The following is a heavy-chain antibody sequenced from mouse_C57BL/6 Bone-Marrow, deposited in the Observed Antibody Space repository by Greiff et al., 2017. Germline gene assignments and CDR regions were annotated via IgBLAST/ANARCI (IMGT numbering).Heavy chain of an antibody. J-gene: IGHJ2*01. CDR3: ARDPSNYFDY. CDR1: GFTFSSYA. Sequence: EVQGVESGGGLVKPGGSLKLSCAASGFTFSSYAMSWVRQTPEKRLEWVATISDGGSYTYYPANVKGRFTISTDNAKNNLYLQMSHLKSEDTAMYYCARDPSNYFDYWGQGTTLTVSA. V-gene: IGHV5-4*01. CDR2: ISDGGSYT.